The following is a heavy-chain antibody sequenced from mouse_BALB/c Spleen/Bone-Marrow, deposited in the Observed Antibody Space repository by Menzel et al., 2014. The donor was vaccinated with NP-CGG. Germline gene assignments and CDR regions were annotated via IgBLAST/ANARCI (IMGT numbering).Heavy chain of an antibody. D-gene: IGHD4-1*01. CDR1: GYTFTSYW. CDR2: INPSTGYT. CDR3: ATGYYFDY. J-gene: IGHJ2*01. V-gene: IGHV1-7*01. Sequence: VQRVESGAELAKPGASVKMSCKASGYTFTSYWMHWVKQRPGQGLEWIGYINPSTGYTEYNQKFKDKATLTADKSSSTAYMQLSSLTSEDSAVYYCATGYYFDYWGQGTTLTVSS.